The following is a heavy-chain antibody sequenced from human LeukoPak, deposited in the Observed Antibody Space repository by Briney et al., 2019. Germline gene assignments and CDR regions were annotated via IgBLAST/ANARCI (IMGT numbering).Heavy chain of an antibody. Sequence: GESLKISCKGSGYSFTSYWIGWVRQMPGKGLEWMGIIYPGDSDTRYSPSFQGQVTISADKSISTAYLQWSSLKASDTAMYYCARVGNIVVVPAVNDAFDIWGQGTMVTVSS. CDR2: IYPGDSDT. CDR1: GYSFTSYW. J-gene: IGHJ3*02. CDR3: ARVGNIVVVPAVNDAFDI. D-gene: IGHD2-2*01. V-gene: IGHV5-51*01.